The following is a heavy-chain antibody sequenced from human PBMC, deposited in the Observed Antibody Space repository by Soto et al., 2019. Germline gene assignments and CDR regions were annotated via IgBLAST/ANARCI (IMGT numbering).Heavy chain of an antibody. CDR2: IYHSGST. Sequence: SETLSLTCAVSGGSISSGGYSWSWIRQPPGKGLEWIGYIYHSGSTYYNPSLKSRVTISVDRSKNQFSLKLSSVTAADTAVYYCARAYGGLGYCSGDSCYQPPDYYDYWGQGTLVTVSS. CDR3: ARAYGGLGYCSGDSCYQPPDYYDY. J-gene: IGHJ4*02. V-gene: IGHV4-30-2*01. D-gene: IGHD2-15*01. CDR1: GGSISSGGYS.